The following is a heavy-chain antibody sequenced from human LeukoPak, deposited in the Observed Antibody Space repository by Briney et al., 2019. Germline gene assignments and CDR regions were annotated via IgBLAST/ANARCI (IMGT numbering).Heavy chain of an antibody. J-gene: IGHJ4*01. D-gene: IGHD2-15*01. CDR2: IHYDGSNK. CDR3: AKVIPVRYSKGPYYFDY. V-gene: IGHV3-30*02. CDR1: GFTFSSYG. Sequence: GGSLRPSCAASGFTFSSYGMHWVRQAPGKGLEWVAFIHYDGSNKYYADSVKGRFTISRDNSKNTLYLQMNSLRGEDTAVYYCAKVIPVRYSKGPYYFDYWGQGTLVTVSS.